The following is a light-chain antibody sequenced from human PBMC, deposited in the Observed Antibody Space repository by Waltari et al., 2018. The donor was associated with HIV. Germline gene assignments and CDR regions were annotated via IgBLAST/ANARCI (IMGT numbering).Light chain of an antibody. Sequence: QSVLTQPPSVSGAPGQRVTISCTGSSANIGAGYYVTWYHQLPGTAPKLLIYVNINRPSGVPDRFSGSKSGTSASLAITGLQTEDEADYYCQSYDSSLSGSVFGGGTKLTVL. CDR2: VNI. CDR1: SANIGAGYY. J-gene: IGLJ3*02. V-gene: IGLV1-40*01. CDR3: QSYDSSLSGSV.